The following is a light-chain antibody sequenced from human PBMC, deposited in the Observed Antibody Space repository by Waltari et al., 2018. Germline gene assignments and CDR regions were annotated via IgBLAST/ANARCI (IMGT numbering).Light chain of an antibody. V-gene: IGLV4-69*01. CDR3: QSWDTGINV. CDR1: SGHTRYA. CDR2: LDSDGSH. Sequence: QLVLTQPPSASASLGASVKLTCTLNSGHTRYAIAWHQQQPEKGPRFLMKLDSDGSHTKGEGIPDRFAGSSSGAGRYLILSSLQSEDEADYYCQSWDTGINVFGGGTKLTVL. J-gene: IGLJ2*01.